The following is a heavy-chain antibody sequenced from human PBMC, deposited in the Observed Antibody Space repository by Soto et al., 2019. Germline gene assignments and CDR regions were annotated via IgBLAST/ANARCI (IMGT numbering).Heavy chain of an antibody. CDR2: IKSKTDGGTT. J-gene: IGHJ4*02. V-gene: IGHV3-15*01. CDR3: TTDVEGYCSGGSCYSVDYFDY. D-gene: IGHD2-15*01. CDR1: GFTFSNAW. Sequence: EVQLVESGGGLVKPGGSLRLSCAASGFTFSNAWMSWVRQAPGKGLEWVGRIKSKTDGGTTDYAAPVKGRFTISRDDSKNTLYLQMNSLKTEDTAVYYCTTDVEGYCSGGSCYSVDYFDYWGQGTLVTVFS.